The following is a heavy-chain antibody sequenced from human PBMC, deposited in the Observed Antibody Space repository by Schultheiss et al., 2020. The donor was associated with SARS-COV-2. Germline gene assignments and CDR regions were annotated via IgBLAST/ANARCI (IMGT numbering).Heavy chain of an antibody. CDR2: IYYSGST. V-gene: IGHV4-59*12. D-gene: IGHD3-22*01. CDR1: GGSISSYY. CDR3: ARDSSGYSHFDY. J-gene: IGHJ4*02. Sequence: SETLSLTCTVSGGSISSYYWSWIRQPPGKGLEWIGYIYYSGSTYYNPSLKSRVTISVDTSKNQFSLKLSSVTAADTAVYYCARDSSGYSHFDYWGQGTLVTVSS.